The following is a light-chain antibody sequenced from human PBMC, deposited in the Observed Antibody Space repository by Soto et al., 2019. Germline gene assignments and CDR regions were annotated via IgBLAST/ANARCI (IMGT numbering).Light chain of an antibody. CDR3: QHYDSSLST. CDR2: EAS. CDR1: QSVSSN. Sequence: EIVMTQSPATLSVSPGERATLSCRASQSVSSNLAWYQQKPGQAPRLLMFEASKRATGIPDRISGSGSGTDFTLTISRLEPEDFAVYYCQHYDSSLSTFGGGTKVDI. V-gene: IGKV3-20*01. J-gene: IGKJ4*01.